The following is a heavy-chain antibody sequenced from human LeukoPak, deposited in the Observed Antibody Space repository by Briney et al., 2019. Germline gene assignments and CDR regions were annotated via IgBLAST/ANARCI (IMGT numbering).Heavy chain of an antibody. CDR3: ARGLAWMGRYFDL. CDR1: GGSISSGDYY. J-gene: IGHJ2*01. CDR2: IYYSGST. V-gene: IGHV4-30-4*01. Sequence: PSETLSLTCTVSGGSISSGDYYWSWIRQPPGKGLEWIGYIYYSGSTYYNPSLKSRATISVATSKNQFSLKLSSVTAAETAVYYCARGLAWMGRYFDLWGRGTLVTVSS. D-gene: IGHD3-3*02.